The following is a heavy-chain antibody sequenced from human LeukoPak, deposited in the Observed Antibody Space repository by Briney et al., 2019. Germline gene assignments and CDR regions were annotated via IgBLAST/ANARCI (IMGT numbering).Heavy chain of an antibody. Sequence: ASVKVSCKASGYTFTSYYMHLVRQAPGQGLEWMGIINPSGGSTSYAQKFQGRVTMTRDTSTSTVYMELSSLRSKDTAVYYCGRSWIQLWHDAFDIWGQGTMVTVSS. D-gene: IGHD5-18*01. CDR1: GYTFTSYY. CDR3: GRSWIQLWHDAFDI. CDR2: INPSGGST. J-gene: IGHJ3*02. V-gene: IGHV1-46*01.